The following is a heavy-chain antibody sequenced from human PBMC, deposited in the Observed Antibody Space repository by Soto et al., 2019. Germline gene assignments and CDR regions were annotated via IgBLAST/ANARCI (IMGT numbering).Heavy chain of an antibody. CDR3: ARGRLEWLLRDYYYMDV. D-gene: IGHD3-3*01. J-gene: IGHJ6*03. CDR2: ISSNGGST. V-gene: IGHV3-64*01. Sequence: GGSLRLSCAASGFTFTNAWINWVRQAPGKGLEYVSAISSNGGSTYYANSVKGRFTISRDNSKNTLYLQMGSLRAEDMAVYYCARGRLEWLLRDYYYMDVWGKGTTVTVSS. CDR1: GFTFTNAW.